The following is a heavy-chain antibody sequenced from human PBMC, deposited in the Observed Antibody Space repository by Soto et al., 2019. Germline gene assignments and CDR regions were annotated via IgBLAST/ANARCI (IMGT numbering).Heavy chain of an antibody. D-gene: IGHD2-8*01. J-gene: IGHJ4*02. CDR3: ASGTNGAFFVY. CDR1: GFTFSDYY. V-gene: IGHV3-11*01. Sequence: QVQLVESGGGLVKPGGSLRLSCAASGFTFSDYYMSWIRQAPGKGLEWVSYMSSRSSTIFYADSVKGRFTISRDNAKNPLDLQMNSLRAEDTAVYYCASGTNGAFFVYWCQGILVTVSP. CDR2: MSSRSSTI.